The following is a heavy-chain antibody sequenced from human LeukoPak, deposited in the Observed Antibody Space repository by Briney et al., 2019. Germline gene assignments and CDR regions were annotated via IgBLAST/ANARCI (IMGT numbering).Heavy chain of an antibody. Sequence: PSETLSLTCAVSGGSFSRGYWSWIRQPPGKGLEWIGEINHSGSTNYNPSLKSRVTISVDTSKNQFSLKLSSVTAADTAVYYCARGKDYYDSSGYLNYWGQGTLVTVSS. CDR3: ARGKDYYDSSGYLNY. V-gene: IGHV4-34*01. J-gene: IGHJ4*02. CDR2: INHSGST. D-gene: IGHD3-22*01. CDR1: GGSFSRGY.